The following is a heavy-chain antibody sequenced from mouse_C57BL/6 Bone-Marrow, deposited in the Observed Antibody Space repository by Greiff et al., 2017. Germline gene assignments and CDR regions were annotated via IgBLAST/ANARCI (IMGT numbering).Heavy chain of an antibody. J-gene: IGHJ2*01. Sequence: VQLQQSGAELVRPGASVTLSCTASGYTFTDYEMHWVKQTPVHGLEWIGAIDPETGGTAYNQKFKGKAILTADKSSSTAYMELRSLTSEDSAVYYCTRGIYYYGSFGYWGQGTTLTVSS. CDR1: GYTFTDYE. CDR3: TRGIYYYGSFGY. CDR2: IDPETGGT. D-gene: IGHD1-1*01. V-gene: IGHV1-15*01.